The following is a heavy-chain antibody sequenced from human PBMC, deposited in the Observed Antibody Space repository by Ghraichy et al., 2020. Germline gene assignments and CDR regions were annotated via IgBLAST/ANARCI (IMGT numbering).Heavy chain of an antibody. CDR2: INPNSGGT. V-gene: IGHV1-2*02. D-gene: IGHD3-10*01. CDR1: GYTFTGYY. Sequence: ASVKVSCKASGYTFTGYYMHWVRQAPGQGLEWMGWINPNSGGTNYAQKFQGRVTMTRDTSISTAYMELSRLRSDDTAVYYCARDNVLLWFWDQGVSYYFDYWGQGTLVTVSS. CDR3: ARDNVLLWFWDQGVSYYFDY. J-gene: IGHJ4*02.